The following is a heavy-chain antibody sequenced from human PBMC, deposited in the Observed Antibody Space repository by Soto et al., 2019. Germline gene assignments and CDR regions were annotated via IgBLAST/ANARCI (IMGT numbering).Heavy chain of an antibody. CDR1: GGTFSGYA. CDR3: ARVSSSWYKDYFDY. V-gene: IGHV1-69*12. J-gene: IGHJ4*02. Sequence: QVQLVQSGAEVKKPGSSVKVSCKASGGTFSGYAISWVRQAPGQGLEWMGGIIPIFGTANYAQKFQGRVTMTAXEXTSTAYMELSSLRSEDTAVYYCARVSSSWYKDYFDYWGQGTLVTVSS. CDR2: IIPIFGTA. D-gene: IGHD6-13*01.